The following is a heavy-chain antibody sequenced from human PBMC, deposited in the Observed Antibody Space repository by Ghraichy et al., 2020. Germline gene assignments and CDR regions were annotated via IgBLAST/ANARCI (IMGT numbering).Heavy chain of an antibody. J-gene: IGHJ5*02. V-gene: IGHV4-39*01. D-gene: IGHD5-18*01. CDR2: IYYTGPT. Sequence: SETLSLTCAVSGGSVTSSSFYWGWIRQPPGKGLEWIGTIYYTGPTFYNPSLKSRVAISIDTSKNQFSLRLTSVTATDTAVYYCARRGYGYNWFDHWGQGTLVTVSS. CDR1: GGSVTSSSFY. CDR3: ARRGYGYNWFDH.